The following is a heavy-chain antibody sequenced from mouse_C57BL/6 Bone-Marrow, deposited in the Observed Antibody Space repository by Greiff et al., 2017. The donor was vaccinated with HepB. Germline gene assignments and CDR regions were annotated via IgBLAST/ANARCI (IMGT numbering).Heavy chain of an antibody. D-gene: IGHD2-1*01. CDR2: IRNKANGYPT. CDR3: ARYSNFFAY. Sequence: EVQVVESGGGLVQPGGSLSLSCAASGFTFTDYYMSWVRQPPGKALEWLGFIRNKANGYPTEYSASVKGRFTISRDNSQSILYLQMNALRAEDSATYYCARYSNFFAYWGQGTLVTVSA. V-gene: IGHV7-3*01. J-gene: IGHJ3*01. CDR1: GFTFTDYY.